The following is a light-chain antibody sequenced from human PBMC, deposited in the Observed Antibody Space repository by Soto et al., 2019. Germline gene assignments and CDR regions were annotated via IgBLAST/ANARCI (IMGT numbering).Light chain of an antibody. CDR3: QQYDIDPQT. J-gene: IGKJ5*01. CDR2: AAS. V-gene: IGKV1-8*01. Sequence: QMTQTPYSLSASVGDRVTITCRASQGISSYLAWYQQKPGKAPKLLIYAASTLQSGVPSRFSGSGSGTDFTLTISCLQSEDFATYYCQQYDIDPQTFGQGARVEIK. CDR1: QGISSY.